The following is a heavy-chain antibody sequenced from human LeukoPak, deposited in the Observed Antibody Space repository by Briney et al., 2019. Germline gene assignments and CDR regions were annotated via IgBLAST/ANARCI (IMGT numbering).Heavy chain of an antibody. V-gene: IGHV1-8*03. J-gene: IGHJ4*02. CDR1: GYTFTSYD. D-gene: IGHD3-22*01. Sequence: ASVKVSCKASGYTFTSYDINWVRQTPGQGLEWMGWMNPNSGNTGYAQKFQGRVTITRNTSISTAYMELSSLRSEDTAVYYCARSGYYYDSSGYYQMDYWGQGTLVTVSS. CDR3: ARSGYYYDSSGYYQMDY. CDR2: MNPNSGNT.